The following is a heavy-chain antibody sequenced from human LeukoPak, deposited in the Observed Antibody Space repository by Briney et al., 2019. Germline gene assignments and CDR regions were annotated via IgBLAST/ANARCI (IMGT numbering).Heavy chain of an antibody. CDR3: ARQTGSGLFILP. J-gene: IGHJ4*02. Sequence: SETLSLTCTVSGGSISSSTSYWGWIRQPPGKGLEWIGSIYYSGNTYYNASLKSQVSISIDTSKNQFSLRLTSVTAADTAVYYCARQTGSGLFILPGGQGTLVTVSS. CDR2: IYYSGNT. D-gene: IGHD3/OR15-3a*01. V-gene: IGHV4-39*01. CDR1: GGSISSSTSY.